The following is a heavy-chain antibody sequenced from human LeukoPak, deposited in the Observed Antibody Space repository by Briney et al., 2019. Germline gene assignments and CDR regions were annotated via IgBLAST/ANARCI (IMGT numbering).Heavy chain of an antibody. CDR3: ARGGSRWSNDY. Sequence: PPGGSLRLSCAAPGFTFSSTAMHWVRQAPGKGLEWVAVISHDGSNKYYADSVKGRFTISRDNSKNTLFLQMNSLRTEDTAVYYCARGGSRWSNDYWGQGTLVTVSS. CDR2: ISHDGSNK. D-gene: IGHD6-13*01. V-gene: IGHV3-30-3*01. CDR1: GFTFSSTA. J-gene: IGHJ4*02.